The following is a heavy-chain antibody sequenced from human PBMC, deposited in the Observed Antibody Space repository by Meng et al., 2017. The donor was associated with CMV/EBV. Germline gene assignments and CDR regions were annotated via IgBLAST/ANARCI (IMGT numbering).Heavy chain of an antibody. CDR1: GGTFSSYA. J-gene: IGHJ4*02. Sequence: VHLGQSGAEVKKPWSSVKCSCKASGGTFSSYAISWVRQAPGQGLEWMGGIIPIFGTANYAQKFQGRVTITADESTSTAYMELSSLRSEDTAVYYCARMPRDGYNYIDYWGQGTLVTVSS. CDR3: ARMPRDGYNYIDY. V-gene: IGHV1-69*12. CDR2: IIPIFGTA. D-gene: IGHD5-24*01.